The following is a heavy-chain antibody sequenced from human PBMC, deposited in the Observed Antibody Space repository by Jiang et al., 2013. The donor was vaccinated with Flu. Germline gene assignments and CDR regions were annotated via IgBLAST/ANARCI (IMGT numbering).Heavy chain of an antibody. D-gene: IGHD3-9*01. CDR3: ARGGYYDILTGYSPGWGMDV. CDR2: IIPILGIA. CDR1: GGTFSSYA. J-gene: IGHJ6*04. V-gene: IGHV1-69*04. Sequence: GAEVKKPGSSVKVSCKASGGTFSSYAISWVRQAPGQGLEWMGRIIPILGIANYAQKLQGRVTMTTDTSTSTAYMELRSLRSDDTAVYYCARGGYYDILTGYSPGWGMDVWGKGTTVTVSS.